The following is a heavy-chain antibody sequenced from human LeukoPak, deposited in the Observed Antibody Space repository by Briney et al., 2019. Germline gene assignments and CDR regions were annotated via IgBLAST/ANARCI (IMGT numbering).Heavy chain of an antibody. CDR1: GFTFSSHT. D-gene: IGHD3-22*01. CDR3: AKDRRVYYYDSSGYSLYFDY. Sequence: QPGGSLRLSCAASGFTFSSHTMNWVRQAPGKGLEWVAFIRYDGSNKYYADSVKGRFTISRDNSKNTLYLQMNSLRAEDTAVYYCAKDRRVYYYDSSGYSLYFDYWGQGTLVTVSS. CDR2: IRYDGSNK. V-gene: IGHV3-30*02. J-gene: IGHJ4*02.